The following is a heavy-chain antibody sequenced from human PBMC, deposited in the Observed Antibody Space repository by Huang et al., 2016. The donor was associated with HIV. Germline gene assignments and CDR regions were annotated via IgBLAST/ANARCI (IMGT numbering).Heavy chain of an antibody. Sequence: QVHLQQWGAGLLKSAETLSLTCAVYGGSLSGYYWSWLRQTPGKGLEWSGEINHLGSPNYNPSLKSRVSISMDGSKKQFSLKLRSISDADTAVYFCARDATKNPRGGFDPWGQGTLVTVSS. CDR1: GGSLSGYY. J-gene: IGHJ5*02. D-gene: IGHD3-10*01. CDR3: ARDATKNPRGGFDP. CDR2: INHLGSP. V-gene: IGHV4-34*02.